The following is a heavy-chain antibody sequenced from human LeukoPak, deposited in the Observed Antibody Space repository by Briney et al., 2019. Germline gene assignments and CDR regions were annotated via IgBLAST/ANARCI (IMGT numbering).Heavy chain of an antibody. Sequence: SETLSLTCTVSGGSISSSSYFWDWIRQAPGKGLEWIGNIYDSGTTHYNPSLKSRVTISGDTSKNQFSLKLNSVTAADTAIYYCATHRRSGSGGSENAFEIWGQGTMVTVSS. CDR2: IYDSGTT. D-gene: IGHD5-12*01. CDR1: GGSISSSSYF. CDR3: ATHRRSGSGGSENAFEI. V-gene: IGHV4-39*01. J-gene: IGHJ3*02.